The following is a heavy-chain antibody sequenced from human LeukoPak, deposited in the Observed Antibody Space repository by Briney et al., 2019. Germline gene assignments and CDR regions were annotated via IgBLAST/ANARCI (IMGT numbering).Heavy chain of an antibody. Sequence: SETLSLTCTVSGGSISSYYWSWIRQPAGKGLEWIGRIYTSGSTNYNPSLKSRVTMSVDTSKNQFSLKLSSVTAADTAVYHCARARFDCSGGSCYPYYYYYYYMDVWGKGTTVTVSS. CDR3: ARARFDCSGGSCYPYYYYYYYMDV. J-gene: IGHJ6*03. V-gene: IGHV4-4*07. CDR1: GGSISSYY. D-gene: IGHD2-15*01. CDR2: IYTSGST.